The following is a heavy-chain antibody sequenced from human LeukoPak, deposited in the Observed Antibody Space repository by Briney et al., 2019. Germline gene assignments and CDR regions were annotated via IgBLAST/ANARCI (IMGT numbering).Heavy chain of an antibody. J-gene: IGHJ5*02. CDR1: GGSISSYY. D-gene: IGHD5-18*01. V-gene: IGHV4-59*01. Sequence: SETLSLTCTVSGGSISSYYWSWIRQPPGKGLEWIGYIYYSGSTNYNPSLKSRVTISVDTSKNQFSLKLSSVTAADTAVYYCVRDGYNYGSNWFDPWGQGTLVIVSS. CDR2: IYYSGST. CDR3: VRDGYNYGSNWFDP.